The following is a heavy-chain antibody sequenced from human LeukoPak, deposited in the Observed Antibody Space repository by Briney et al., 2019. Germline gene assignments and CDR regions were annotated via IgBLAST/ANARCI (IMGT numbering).Heavy chain of an antibody. CDR1: GGSISSSSYY. Sequence: SETLSRTCTVSGGSISSSSYYWGWIRQPPGKGLEWIGSIYYSGCTYYNPSLKSRVTVSVDTSKNQFSLKLSSVTAADTAVYYCARHAVGDIVVVPAAPQHWFDPWGQGTLVTVSS. CDR2: IYYSGCT. CDR3: ARHAVGDIVVVPAAPQHWFDP. J-gene: IGHJ5*02. D-gene: IGHD2-2*01. V-gene: IGHV4-39*01.